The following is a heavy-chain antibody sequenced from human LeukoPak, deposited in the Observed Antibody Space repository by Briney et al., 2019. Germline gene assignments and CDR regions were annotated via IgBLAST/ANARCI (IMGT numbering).Heavy chain of an antibody. V-gene: IGHV4-34*01. CDR3: ASRIVPSSDFDY. D-gene: IGHD5-12*01. CDR1: GRSFSGYY. J-gene: IGHJ4*02. CDR2: INHSGST. Sequence: SETLSLTCAVYGRSFSGYYWSRIRQPPGKGLEWIGEINHSGSTNYNPSLKSRVTISVDTSKNQFSLKLSSVTVADTAVYYCASRIVPSSDFDYWGQGTLVTVSS.